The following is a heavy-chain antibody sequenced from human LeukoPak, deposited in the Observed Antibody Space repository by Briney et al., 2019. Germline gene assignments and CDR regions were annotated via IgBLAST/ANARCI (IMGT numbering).Heavy chain of an antibody. V-gene: IGHV3-23*01. D-gene: IGHD1-14*01. CDR3: AKTGQFDS. CDR2: IDVGTSTT. Sequence: GGSLRLSCAASGFTFSTYAMSWVRQAPWKGLEWVSTIDVGTSTTFYADSVKGRFAIFRDNSKNTVYLQMNSLRADDTAVYFCAKTGQFDSWGQGTLVTVSS. CDR1: GFTFSTYA. J-gene: IGHJ4*02.